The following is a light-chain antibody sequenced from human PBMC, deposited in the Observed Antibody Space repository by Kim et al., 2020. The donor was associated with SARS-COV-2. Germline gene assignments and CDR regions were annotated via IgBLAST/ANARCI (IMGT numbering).Light chain of an antibody. CDR2: RDN. Sequence: GQRVTISCSGSSSNIGSNSVSWYQQFPGAAPKLLIYRDNQRPSGVPDRLSGSKSGTSASLAISGLRSEDEAGYYCATWDGSLSGRVFGGGTKLTVL. CDR1: SSNIGSNS. V-gene: IGLV1-47*01. J-gene: IGLJ3*02. CDR3: ATWDGSLSGRV.